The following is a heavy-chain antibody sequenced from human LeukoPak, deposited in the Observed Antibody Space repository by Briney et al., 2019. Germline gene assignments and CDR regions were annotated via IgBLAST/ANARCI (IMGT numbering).Heavy chain of an antibody. V-gene: IGHV1-69*06. J-gene: IGHJ4*02. CDR3: ANYDSSGYYYGGFDY. CDR1: GGTFSSYA. CDR2: IIPIFGTA. Sequence: ASVKVSCKASGGTFSSYAISWVRQAPGQGLEWMGGIIPIFGTANYAQKFQGRVTITADKSTSTAYMELSSLRSEDTAVYYCANYDSSGYYYGGFDYWGQGTLVTVSS. D-gene: IGHD3-22*01.